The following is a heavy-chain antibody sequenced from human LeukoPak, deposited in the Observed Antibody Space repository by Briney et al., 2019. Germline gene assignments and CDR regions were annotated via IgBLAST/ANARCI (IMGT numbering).Heavy chain of an antibody. CDR1: GGTFSSYA. D-gene: IGHD3-22*01. V-gene: IGHV1-69*13. J-gene: IGHJ4*02. CDR3: ANQYYYDSSGYYSGLY. Sequence: ASVKVSCKASGGTFSSYAISWVRQAPGQGLEWMGGIIPLFGTANYAQKFQGRVTITADESTSTAYMELSSLRSEDTAVYYCANQYYYDSSGYYSGLYWGQGTLVTVSS. CDR2: IIPLFGTA.